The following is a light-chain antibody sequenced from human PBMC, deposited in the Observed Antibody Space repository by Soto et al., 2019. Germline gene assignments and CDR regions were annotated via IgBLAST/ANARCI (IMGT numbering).Light chain of an antibody. J-gene: IGLJ1*01. CDR2: DDN. Sequence: CSGSSSNIGRNSVSWYQQLPGTAPKLLIYDDNKRPSGIPDRFSGSKSGTSATLGITGFQTGDEADYYCGSWDSSLSAYVCGTGTKVTVL. V-gene: IGLV1-51*01. CDR3: GSWDSSLSAYV. CDR1: SSNIGRNS.